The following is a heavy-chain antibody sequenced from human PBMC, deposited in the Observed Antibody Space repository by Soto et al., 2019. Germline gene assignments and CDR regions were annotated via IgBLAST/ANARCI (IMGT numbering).Heavy chain of an antibody. CDR3: ARGSGSLYYFHY. V-gene: IGHV3-53*01. Sequence: PWWSLRLSCAASGFNVSTNYMTWFRQAPGKGLEWVSVIYSGGTTYYADSVKGRFIISRDNFKNTLYLQMNNLRAEDTALYYCARGSGSLYYFHYWGQGTLVTVSS. J-gene: IGHJ4*02. CDR2: IYSGGTT. CDR1: GFNVSTNY. D-gene: IGHD1-26*01.